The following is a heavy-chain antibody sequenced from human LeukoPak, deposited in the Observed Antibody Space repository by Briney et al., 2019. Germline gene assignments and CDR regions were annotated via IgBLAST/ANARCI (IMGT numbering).Heavy chain of an antibody. Sequence: PGGSLRLSCVASGLSFSSYGMNWVRQAPGKGLEWVSYISGSGSMIYYADAVKGRFTISRDNAKNSLYLQVNSLRAEDTAIYYCARESPTIESHFDYWGQGTLVIVSS. J-gene: IGHJ4*02. D-gene: IGHD5-24*01. CDR2: ISGSGSMI. CDR3: ARESPTIESHFDY. V-gene: IGHV3-48*03. CDR1: GLSFSSYG.